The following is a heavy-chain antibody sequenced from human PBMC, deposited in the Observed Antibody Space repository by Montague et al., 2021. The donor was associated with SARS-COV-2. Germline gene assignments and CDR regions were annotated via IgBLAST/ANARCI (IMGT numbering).Heavy chain of an antibody. V-gene: IGHV4-39*01. CDR2: ISCTGRT. CDR1: GGFISSPDYY. J-gene: IGHJ4*02. Sequence: SETLSLTCTVSGGFISSPDYYWGWIRQSPGKGLEWIGSISCTGRTYYNPSLRSRVSFSMDTSKNHFSLSLSSVTVADTAVYFCARQLPSYCATNKCYPYYFDGWGQGALVTVSS. CDR3: ARQLPSYCATNKCYPYYFDG. D-gene: IGHD2-8*01.